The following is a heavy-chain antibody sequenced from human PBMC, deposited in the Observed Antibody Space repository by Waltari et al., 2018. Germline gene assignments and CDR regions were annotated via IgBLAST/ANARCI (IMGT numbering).Heavy chain of an antibody. CDR1: GFTFSDYY. J-gene: IGHJ5*02. CDR2: ISFIGSTI. Sequence: QVQLVESGGGLVKPGGSLRLSCAASGFTFSDYYMSWIRQAPGKWLEWVSYISFIGSTIYYADSVKGRFTISRDNAKNSLYLQMNSLRAEDTAVYYCAREAGENYYYDSLGFDPWGQGTLVTVSS. CDR3: AREAGENYYYDSLGFDP. V-gene: IGHV3-11*04. D-gene: IGHD3-22*01.